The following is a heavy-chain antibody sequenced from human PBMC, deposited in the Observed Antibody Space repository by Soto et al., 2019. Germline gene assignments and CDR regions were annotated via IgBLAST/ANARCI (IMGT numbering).Heavy chain of an antibody. D-gene: IGHD3-3*02. CDR2: IYYSGST. Sequence: SETLSLTCTVSGGSISSYYWIWIRQPPGKGLEWIGYIYYSGSTNYNPSLKSRVTISVDTSKNQFSLKLSSVTAADTAVYYCARDRIFGVVKANYYYGMDVWGQGTTVTVSS. V-gene: IGHV4-59*01. J-gene: IGHJ6*02. CDR3: ARDRIFGVVKANYYYGMDV. CDR1: GGSISSYY.